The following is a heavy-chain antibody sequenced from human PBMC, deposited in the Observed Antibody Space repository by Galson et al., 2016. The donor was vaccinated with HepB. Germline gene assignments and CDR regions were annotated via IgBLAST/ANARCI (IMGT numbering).Heavy chain of an antibody. D-gene: IGHD3-22*01. Sequence: QSGAEVKKPGESLKISCKGSGKNFSTYWIAWVRQMPGKGLEWMGIIYPGDSDTRYGPSFQGQVTISADKSINTAYLQWSSLKASDTAMYYWARAGYYYDRVVWYFDHWGQGTLVTVSS. CDR3: ARAGYYYDRVVWYFDH. V-gene: IGHV5-51*01. CDR2: IYPGDSDT. J-gene: IGHJ4*02. CDR1: GKNFSTYW.